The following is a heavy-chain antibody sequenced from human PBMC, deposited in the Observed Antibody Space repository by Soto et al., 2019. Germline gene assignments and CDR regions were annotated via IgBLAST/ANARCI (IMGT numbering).Heavy chain of an antibody. CDR3: ARDFCSSTSCPVDY. J-gene: IGHJ4*02. CDR2: ISAYNGNT. D-gene: IGHD2-2*01. Sequence: ASVKVSCKASGYTFTSYGISWVRQAPGQGLEWKGWISAYNGNTNYAQKLQGRVTMTTDTSTSTAYMELRSLRSDDTAVYYCARDFCSSTSCPVDYWGQGTLVTVSS. CDR1: GYTFTSYG. V-gene: IGHV1-18*01.